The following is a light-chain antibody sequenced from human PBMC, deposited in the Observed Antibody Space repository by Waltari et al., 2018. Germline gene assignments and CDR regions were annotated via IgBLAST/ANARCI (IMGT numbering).Light chain of an antibody. CDR1: ALPIQY. Sequence: SYELTQPPSVSVSPGQTARITCSGYALPIQYAHWYQQKPGQAPGLVIYKDTERPSGIPERFSGPSSGTTVTLTISGVRAEDEADYYCQSADSSGTYVEFGGGTKLTV. CDR2: KDT. J-gene: IGLJ2*01. V-gene: IGLV3-25*03. CDR3: QSADSSGTYVE.